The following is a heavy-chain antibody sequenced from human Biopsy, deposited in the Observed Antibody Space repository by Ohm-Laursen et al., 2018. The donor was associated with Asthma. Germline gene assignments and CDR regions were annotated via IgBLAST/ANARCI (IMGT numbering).Heavy chain of an antibody. J-gene: IGHJ6*02. CDR1: GFSFSEFV. CDR3: AKGRYKWNDGYYGLDV. V-gene: IGHV3-30*18. D-gene: IGHD1-20*01. Sequence: RSLRLSCAASGFSFSEFVMHWVRQAPGKGLEWVAVISYDGSTKYYADSVKGRFTISRDSSKNTLYLQMSSLRAEDTAVYYCAKGRYKWNDGYYGLDVWGQGTTVTVS. CDR2: ISYDGSTK.